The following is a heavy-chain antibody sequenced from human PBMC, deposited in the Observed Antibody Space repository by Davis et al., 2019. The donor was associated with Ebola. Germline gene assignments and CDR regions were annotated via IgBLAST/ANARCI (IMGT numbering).Heavy chain of an antibody. CDR2: IIPIFGTA. V-gene: IGHV1-69*05. CDR3: ARRSGRYPNNWFDP. CDR1: GGTFSSYA. D-gene: IGHD1-26*01. Sequence: SVKVSCKASGGTFSSYAISWVRQAPGQGLEWMGGIIPIFGTANYAQKFQGRVTMTRDTSTSTAYMELRSLRSDDTAVYYCARRSGRYPNNWFDPWGQGTQVTVSS. J-gene: IGHJ5*02.